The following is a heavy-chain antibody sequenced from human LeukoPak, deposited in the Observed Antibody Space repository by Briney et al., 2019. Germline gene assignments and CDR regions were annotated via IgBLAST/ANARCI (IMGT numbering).Heavy chain of an antibody. J-gene: IGHJ4*02. CDR3: AKDASYLSSWYYFDY. Sequence: GGSLRLSCAASGFTFSSYGMHWVRQAPGKGLEWVAVISYDGSNKYYADSVKGRFTIFRDNSKNTLYLQMNSLRAEDTAVYYCAKDASYLSSWYYFDYWGQGTLVTVSS. CDR1: GFTFSSYG. V-gene: IGHV3-30*18. D-gene: IGHD6-13*01. CDR2: ISYDGSNK.